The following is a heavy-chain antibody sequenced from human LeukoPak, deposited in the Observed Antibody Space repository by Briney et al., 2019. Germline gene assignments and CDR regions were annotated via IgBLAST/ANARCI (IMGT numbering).Heavy chain of an antibody. CDR3: ARQPKTYYGLDV. Sequence: AGESLKISCKGSGYSFISYRISWVRQMPGKGLEWMGRIDLSDSYTNYSPSFQGHVTISADKSSSTAYLQWSSLKASDTAMLYCARQPKTYYGLDVWGQGTSVTVSS. V-gene: IGHV5-10-1*01. CDR2: IDLSDSYT. CDR1: GYSFISYR. J-gene: IGHJ6*02.